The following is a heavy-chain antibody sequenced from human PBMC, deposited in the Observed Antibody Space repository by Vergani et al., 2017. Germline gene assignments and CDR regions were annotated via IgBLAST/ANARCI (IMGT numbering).Heavy chain of an antibody. CDR3: AGHRGSGGFFPSSYFYGMDV. CDR2: IHHSGDT. D-gene: IGHD3-10*01. CDR1: DSSIMTNPY. V-gene: IGHV4-38-2*01. J-gene: IGHJ6*02. Sequence: QVQLQESGPGLVKPSETLTLTCDVSDSSIMTNPYWGWFRQSPGKGLEWIGCIHHSGDTHYNSPLKGRVSISIVSSSKFSLSLTSVPAADTAIYYCAGHRGSGGFFPSSYFYGMDVWGHGTTVTVSS.